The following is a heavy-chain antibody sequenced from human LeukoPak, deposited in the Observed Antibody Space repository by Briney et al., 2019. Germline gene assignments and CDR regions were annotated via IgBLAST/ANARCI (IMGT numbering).Heavy chain of an antibody. Sequence: PGGSLRLSCAASGFTFSSYGMSWVRQAPGKGLEWVSAISGSGGSTYYADSVKGRFTISRDNAKNSLYLQMNSLRAEDTAVYYCARGSRQYYYDSSGYYYRDAFDIWGQGTMVTVSS. V-gene: IGHV3-23*01. D-gene: IGHD3-22*01. CDR1: GFTFSSYG. J-gene: IGHJ3*02. CDR2: ISGSGGST. CDR3: ARGSRQYYYDSSGYYYRDAFDI.